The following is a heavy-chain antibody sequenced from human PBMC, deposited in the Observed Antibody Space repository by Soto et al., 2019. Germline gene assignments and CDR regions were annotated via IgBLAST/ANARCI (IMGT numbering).Heavy chain of an antibody. Sequence: QVQLQESGPELVKPSQTLSLTCTVSGGSISSGGYYWSWIRQHPGKGLEWIGYIYYSGSTYYKPSLKSRVTICVATSKNQFSLKLRSVTAADTAVYYCAGCLSGYDSWYLFDYWGQGTLVTVSS. CDR2: IYYSGST. J-gene: IGHJ4*02. D-gene: IGHD5-12*01. CDR3: AGCLSGYDSWYLFDY. V-gene: IGHV4-31*03. CDR1: GGSISSGGYY.